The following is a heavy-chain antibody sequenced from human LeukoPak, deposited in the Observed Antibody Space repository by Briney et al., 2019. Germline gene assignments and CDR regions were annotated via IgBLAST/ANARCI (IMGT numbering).Heavy chain of an antibody. V-gene: IGHV4-39*07. CDR3: ARGGITGTLLDY. Sequence: SETLSLTCTVSGGSISSSSYYWGWIRQPPGKGLEWIGSIYYSGSTYYDPSLKSRVTISVDTSKNQFSLKLSSVTAADTAVYYCARGGITGTLLDYWGQGTLVTVSS. D-gene: IGHD1-7*01. J-gene: IGHJ4*02. CDR2: IYYSGST. CDR1: GGSISSSSYY.